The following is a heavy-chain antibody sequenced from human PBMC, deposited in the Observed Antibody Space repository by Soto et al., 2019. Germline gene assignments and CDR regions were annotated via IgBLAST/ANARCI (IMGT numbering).Heavy chain of an antibody. V-gene: IGHV3-21*06. CDR2: ITRSSSYI. CDR3: ARDDGWLILDY. J-gene: IGHJ4*02. Sequence: EVQLVESGGGPVKPGGSLRLSCAASGFAFNTYSMNWVRQAPGKGLEWVAFITRSSSYIYYADSVRGRFTLSRDNAKNSLYLQMYSLRSEDTAIYYCARDDGWLILDYWGQGTLVTVSS. D-gene: IGHD6-19*01. CDR1: GFAFNTYS.